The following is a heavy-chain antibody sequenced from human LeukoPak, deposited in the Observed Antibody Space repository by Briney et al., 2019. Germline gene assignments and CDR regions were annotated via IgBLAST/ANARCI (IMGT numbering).Heavy chain of an antibody. J-gene: IGHJ5*02. V-gene: IGHV1-24*01. Sequence: ASVTVSCKVSGYTLTELSMHWVRQAPGKGLEWMGGFGPEDGETIYAQKFQGRVTMTEDASADTAYMELSSLRSEDTAVYYCATYLSSSWPRWFDPWGQGTLVTVSS. CDR1: GYTLTELS. D-gene: IGHD6-13*01. CDR2: FGPEDGET. CDR3: ATYLSSSWPRWFDP.